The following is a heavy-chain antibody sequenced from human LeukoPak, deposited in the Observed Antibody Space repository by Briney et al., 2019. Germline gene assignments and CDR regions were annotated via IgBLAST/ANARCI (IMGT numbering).Heavy chain of an antibody. D-gene: IGHD5-24*01. CDR1: GGSISRYY. V-gene: IGHV4-59*01. Sequence: PSGTLSLTCICSGGSISRYYWSWLRQPPAKGMEWIGYIFYRGNTTYNPYLKSRVTISVNTSNNQFSLKLRTVTGADTDVYYCARGRDGYDYWGQGTLVTVSS. CDR3: ARGRDGYDY. CDR2: IFYRGNT. J-gene: IGHJ4*02.